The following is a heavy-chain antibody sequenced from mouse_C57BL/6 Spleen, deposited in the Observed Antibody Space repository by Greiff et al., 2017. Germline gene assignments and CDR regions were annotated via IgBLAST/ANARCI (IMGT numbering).Heavy chain of an antibody. CDR2: ISSGSSTI. D-gene: IGHD4-1*01. V-gene: IGHV5-17*01. CDR3: ARQRTGTGYFDY. J-gene: IGHJ2*01. CDR1: GFTFSDYG. Sequence: EVKLVESGGGLVKPGGSLKLSCAASGFTFSDYGMHWVRQAPEKGLEWVAYISSGSSTIYYADTLKGRFTISRDNAKNTLFLQMTSLRAEDTAMYYGARQRTGTGYFDYWGQGTTLTVSS.